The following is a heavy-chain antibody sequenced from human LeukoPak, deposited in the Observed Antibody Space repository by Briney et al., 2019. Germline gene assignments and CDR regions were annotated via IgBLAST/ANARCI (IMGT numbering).Heavy chain of an antibody. Sequence: SVKVSCKASGGTFSSYTISWVRQAPGQGLEWMGRIIPILGIANYAQKFQGRVTITADKSTSTAYMELSSLRSDDTAVYYCARDGITMMVVARMQGDYWGQGTLVTVSS. CDR2: IIPILGIA. D-gene: IGHD3-22*01. J-gene: IGHJ4*02. CDR3: ARDGITMMVVARMQGDY. CDR1: GGTFSSYT. V-gene: IGHV1-69*04.